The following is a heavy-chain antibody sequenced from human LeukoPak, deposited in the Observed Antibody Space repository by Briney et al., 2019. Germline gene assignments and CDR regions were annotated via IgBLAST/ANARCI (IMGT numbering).Heavy chain of an antibody. J-gene: IGHJ5*02. CDR3: ATTPQWVTP. D-gene: IGHD4-23*01. V-gene: IGHV3-48*01. CDR2: ISSSSSTI. Sequence: PGGSLRLSCAASGFTFSTYNMNWVRQAPGRGLEWVSYISSSSSTIHYADSVKGRFTISRDNAKNSLYLEMNSLRVEDTAVYYCATTPQWVTPWGQGTLVTVSS. CDR1: GFTFSTYN.